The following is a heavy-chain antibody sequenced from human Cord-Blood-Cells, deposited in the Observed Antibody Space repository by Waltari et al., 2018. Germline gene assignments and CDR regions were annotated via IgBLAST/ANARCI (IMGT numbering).Heavy chain of an antibody. J-gene: IGHJ4*02. CDR1: GFTFSSYG. V-gene: IGHV3-33*01. Sequence: QVTLVESGGGVVQPGRSLRLSCAASGFTFSSYGLHWVLQAPGKGLEWVAVIWYDGSNKYYADSVKGRFTISRDNSKNTLYLQMNSLRAEDTAVYYCARGPWGSGLDYWGQGTLVTVSS. CDR2: IWYDGSNK. CDR3: ARGPWGSGLDY. D-gene: IGHD7-27*01.